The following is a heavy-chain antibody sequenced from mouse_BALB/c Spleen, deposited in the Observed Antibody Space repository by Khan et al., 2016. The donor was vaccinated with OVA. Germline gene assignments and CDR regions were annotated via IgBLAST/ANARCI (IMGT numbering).Heavy chain of an antibody. CDR1: GFSLTNYG. V-gene: IGHV2-6-1*01. D-gene: IGHD2-10*01. Sequence: QVQLKESGPGLVAPSQSLSITCTISGFSLTNYGVHWVRQPPGKGLEWLVVIWSDGSTTYNSDLKSRLTITKDNSKSQVFLKMNSLQTDYTAIYFCARQPYYHYNVMDYWGQGTSVTVSS. CDR2: IWSDGST. J-gene: IGHJ4*01. CDR3: ARQPYYHYNVMDY.